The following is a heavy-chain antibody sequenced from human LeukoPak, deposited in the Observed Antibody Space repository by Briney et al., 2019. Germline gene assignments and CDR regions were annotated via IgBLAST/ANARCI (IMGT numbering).Heavy chain of an antibody. CDR3: ATTPYCSGGSCYLPNWFDP. V-gene: IGHV1-69*06. J-gene: IGHJ5*02. D-gene: IGHD2-15*01. CDR2: IIPIFGTA. CDR1: GGTFSSYA. Sequence: GSSVKVSCKASGGTFSSYAISWVRQAPGQGLEWMGGIIPIFGTANCAQKFQGRVTITADKSTSTAYMELSSLRSEDTAVYYCATTPYCSGGSCYLPNWFDPWGQGTLVTVSS.